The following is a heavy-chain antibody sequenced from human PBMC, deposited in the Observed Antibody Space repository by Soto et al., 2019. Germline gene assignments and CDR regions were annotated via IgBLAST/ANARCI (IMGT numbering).Heavy chain of an antibody. CDR3: ATGANFYYDTSRY. D-gene: IGHD3-22*01. V-gene: IGHV4-59*03. Sequence: SETLSLTCTVSGDSISTFYWGWMRQSPGKELEWIGYVYYTGSTNYNPSLKSRVTISVDRSKNQFSLKLTSANAADTAVYYCATGANFYYDTSRYWGQGTLGTVSS. CDR1: GDSISTFY. CDR2: VYYTGST. J-gene: IGHJ4*02.